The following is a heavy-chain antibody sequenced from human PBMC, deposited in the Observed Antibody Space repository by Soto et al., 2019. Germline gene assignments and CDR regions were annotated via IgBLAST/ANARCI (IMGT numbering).Heavy chain of an antibody. CDR3: ATDRTRSDYGLDWYFDL. J-gene: IGHJ2*01. V-gene: IGHV3-23*01. CDR1: GFAFISYA. Sequence: EEQLLESGGGLVQPAGSLRLTCEASGFAFISYALSWVRQAPGKGLEWVSAISGNGDVPTYADSVWGRFTVYRDNSRNTVYLQMNSLRPEDTAIYYCATDRTRSDYGLDWYFDLWGRGTLVTVSS. D-gene: IGHD4-17*01. CDR2: ISGNGDVP.